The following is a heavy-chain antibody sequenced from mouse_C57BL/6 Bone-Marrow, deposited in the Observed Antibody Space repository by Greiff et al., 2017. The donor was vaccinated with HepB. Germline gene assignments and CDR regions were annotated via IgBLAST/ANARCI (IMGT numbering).Heavy chain of an antibody. V-gene: IGHV5-9-1*02. CDR3: TREEVCYGSSPLV. CDR1: GFTFSSYA. Sequence: EVKLLESGEGLVKPGGSLKLSCAASGFTFSSYAMSWVRQTPEKRLEWVAYISSGGDYIYYADTVKGRCTISRDNARNTLYLQMSSLKAEDTAMYYCTREEVCYGSSPLVWGTGTTVTVSS. J-gene: IGHJ1*03. CDR2: ISSGGDYI. D-gene: IGHD1-1*01.